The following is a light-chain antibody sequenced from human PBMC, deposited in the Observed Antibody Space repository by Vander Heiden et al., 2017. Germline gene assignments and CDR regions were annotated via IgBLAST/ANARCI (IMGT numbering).Light chain of an antibody. Sequence: QSALTQPASVSESPGRSITISCTGTSSDVGGYNYVSWYQQHPGKAPKLMIYEVSNRPSGVSNRFSGSKSGNTASLTISGLQAEDEADYYCSSYTSSSTWVFGGGTKLTVL. V-gene: IGLV2-14*01. CDR3: SSYTSSSTWV. CDR2: EVS. CDR1: SSDVGGYNY. J-gene: IGLJ3*02.